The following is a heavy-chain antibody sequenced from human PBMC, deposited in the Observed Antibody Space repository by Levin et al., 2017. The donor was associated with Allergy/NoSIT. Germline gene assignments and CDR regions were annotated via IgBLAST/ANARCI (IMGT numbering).Heavy chain of an antibody. D-gene: IGHD3-10*01. V-gene: IGHV4-61*01. J-gene: IGHJ4*02. Sequence: GSLRLSCTVSGGSVSSGSYYWSWIRQPPGKGLEWIGYIYYSGSTNYNPSLKSRVTISVDTSKNQFSLKLSSVTAADTAVYYCAREGSPGDFDYWGQGTLVTVSS. CDR3: AREGSPGDFDY. CDR1: GGSVSSGSYY. CDR2: IYYSGST.